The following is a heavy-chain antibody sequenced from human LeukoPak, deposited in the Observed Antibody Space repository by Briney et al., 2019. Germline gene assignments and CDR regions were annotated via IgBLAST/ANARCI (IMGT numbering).Heavy chain of an antibody. Sequence: PSQTLSLTCTVSGGSISSGGYYWSWIRQHPGKGLEWIGYIYYSGSTYYNPSLKSRVTISVDTSKNQFSLKLSSVTAADTAVYYCARHSDWELLRPFDYWGQGILVTVSS. CDR3: ARHSDWELLRPFDY. D-gene: IGHD1-26*01. J-gene: IGHJ4*02. CDR1: GGSISSGGYY. V-gene: IGHV4-31*03. CDR2: IYYSGST.